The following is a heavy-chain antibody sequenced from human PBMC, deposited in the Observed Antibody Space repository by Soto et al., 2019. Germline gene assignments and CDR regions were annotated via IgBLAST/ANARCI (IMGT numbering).Heavy chain of an antibody. J-gene: IGHJ4*02. CDR2: LNPNSGNT. Sequence: GASVKVSCKASGYTFTSYDINWVRQATGQGLEWMGWLNPNSGNTGYAQKFQGRVTMTRNTSISTAYMELSSLRSEDTAVYYCARAREDYGGIYYSDYWGQGTLVTVSS. V-gene: IGHV1-8*01. CDR1: GYTFTSYD. CDR3: ARAREDYGGIYYSDY. D-gene: IGHD4-17*01.